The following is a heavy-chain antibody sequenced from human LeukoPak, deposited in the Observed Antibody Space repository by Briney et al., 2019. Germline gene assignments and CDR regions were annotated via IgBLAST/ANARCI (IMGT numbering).Heavy chain of an antibody. V-gene: IGHV4-59*08. J-gene: IGHJ4*02. D-gene: IGHD3-3*01. CDR2: IYYSGST. Sequence: KPSETLSLTCTVSGGSISSYYWSWIRQPPGKGLEWIGYIYYSGSTNYNPSLKRRVTISVDTSKNQFSLKLSSVTAADTAVYYCATQSILEWLLFNYWGQGTLVTVSS. CDR3: ATQSILEWLLFNY. CDR1: GGSISSYY.